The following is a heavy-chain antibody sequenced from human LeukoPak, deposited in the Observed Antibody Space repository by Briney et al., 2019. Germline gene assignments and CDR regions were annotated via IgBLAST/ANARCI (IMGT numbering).Heavy chain of an antibody. V-gene: IGHV3-23*01. D-gene: IGHD1-26*01. Sequence: GGSLRLSCAASGFTFSSYGMRWVRQAPGKGLEWVSPISGSGGSTYYADSVKGRFTISRDNSKNTLYLQMNSLRAEDTAVYYCARWELGGGFDYWGQGTLVTVSS. CDR3: ARWELGGGFDY. CDR1: GFTFSSYG. J-gene: IGHJ4*02. CDR2: ISGSGGST.